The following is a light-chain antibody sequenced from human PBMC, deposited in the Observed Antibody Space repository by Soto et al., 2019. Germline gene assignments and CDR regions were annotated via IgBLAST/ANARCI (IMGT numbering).Light chain of an antibody. CDR2: KAS. J-gene: IGKJ1*01. V-gene: IGKV1-5*03. CDR1: QSISTW. CDR3: QQYNSYYPT. Sequence: DIQMTQSPSTLSASVGDRVTITCRASQSISTWLAWYQQEPGKAPKLLIHKASSLQSGVPSRFSGSGSGTDFTLTISSRHPDDFANYYCQQYNSYYPTFGQGTRVEIK.